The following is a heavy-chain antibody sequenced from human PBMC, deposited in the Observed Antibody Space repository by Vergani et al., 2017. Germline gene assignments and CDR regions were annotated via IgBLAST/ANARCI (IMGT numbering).Heavy chain of an antibody. D-gene: IGHD3-22*01. CDR1: GGTFSSYA. J-gene: IGHJ4*02. CDR3: GREGYYDSSGYYYGGYYFDY. Sequence: QVQLVQSGAEVKKPGSSVKVSCKASGGTFSSYAISWVRQAPGQGLEWMGGIIPIFGTANYAQKFQGRVTITADESTSTAYMELSSLRSEYTAVYYCGREGYYDSSGYYYGGYYFDYWGQGTLVTVSS. CDR2: IIPIFGTA. V-gene: IGHV1-69*01.